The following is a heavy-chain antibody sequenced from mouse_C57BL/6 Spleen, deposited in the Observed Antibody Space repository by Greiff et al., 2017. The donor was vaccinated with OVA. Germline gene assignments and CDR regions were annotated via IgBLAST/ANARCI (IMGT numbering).Heavy chain of an antibody. CDR3: ARNDYGSSLYYAMDY. D-gene: IGHD1-1*01. J-gene: IGHJ4*01. V-gene: IGHV2-2*01. Sequence: QVQLKESGPGLVQPSQSLSITCTVSGFSLTSYGVHWVRQSPGKGLEWLGVLWSGGSTDYNAAFISRLSISKDNSKSQVFFKMNSLQADDTAIYYCARNDYGSSLYYAMDYWGQGTSVTVSS. CDR1: GFSLTSYG. CDR2: LWSGGST.